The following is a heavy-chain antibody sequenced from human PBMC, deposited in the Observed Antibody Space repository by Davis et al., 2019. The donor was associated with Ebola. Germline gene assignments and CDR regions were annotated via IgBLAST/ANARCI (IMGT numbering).Heavy chain of an antibody. V-gene: IGHV3-21*01. CDR3: ARAGDVRW. Sequence: GESLKISCAASGFTFSSYSMNWVRQAPGKGLEWVSSISSSSSYIYYADSVKGRFTISRDNAKNSLYLQMNSLRAEDTAVYDCARAGDVRWWGQGTLVTVSS. D-gene: IGHD3-10*01. CDR2: ISSSSSYI. CDR1: GFTFSSYS. J-gene: IGHJ4*02.